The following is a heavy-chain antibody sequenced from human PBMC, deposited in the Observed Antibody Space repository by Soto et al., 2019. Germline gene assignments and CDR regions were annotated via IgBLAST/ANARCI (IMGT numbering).Heavy chain of an antibody. Sequence: PGGSLRLSCATSGLNFNGYTMSWVRQAPGQGLEWVSGIAETGSSTYYADSVKGRFTISRDNSENTLYLQMNGLRAEDTAVYYFASFSSSSPTNYYYYYIDVWGKGTTVTVSS. J-gene: IGHJ6*03. V-gene: IGHV3-23*01. CDR2: IAETGSST. D-gene: IGHD6-6*01. CDR1: GLNFNGYT. CDR3: ASFSSSSPTNYYYYYIDV.